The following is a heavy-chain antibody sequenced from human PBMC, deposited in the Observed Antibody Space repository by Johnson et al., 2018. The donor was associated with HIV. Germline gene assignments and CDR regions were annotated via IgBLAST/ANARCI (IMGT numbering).Heavy chain of an antibody. D-gene: IGHD3-22*01. CDR1: GFTVSGNY. Sequence: VQLVESGGGLVQPGGSLRLSYAASGFTVSGNYMSWVRQAPGKGLEWVSAIRGSGGSTYYADSVKGRFTISRDNSKNTLYLQMNSLRAEDTAVYYCAKEGADYYDSSGPVLDAFDIWGQGTMVTVSS. V-gene: IGHV3-23*04. CDR2: IRGSGGST. CDR3: AKEGADYYDSSGPVLDAFDI. J-gene: IGHJ3*02.